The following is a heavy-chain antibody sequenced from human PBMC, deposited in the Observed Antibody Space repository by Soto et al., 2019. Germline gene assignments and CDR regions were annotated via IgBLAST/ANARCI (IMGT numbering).Heavy chain of an antibody. J-gene: IGHJ6*02. D-gene: IGHD6-13*01. V-gene: IGHV1-18*01. Sequence: QVQLVQSGAEVKKPGASVKVSCKASGYTFTSYGISWVRQAPGQGLEWMGWISAYNGNTNYAQKLQGRVTMTTDTSTSTAYMELSSLGSDDTAVYYCARVAIAAAENNYYYYGMDVWGQGTTVTVSS. CDR3: ARVAIAAAENNYYYYGMDV. CDR2: ISAYNGNT. CDR1: GYTFTSYG.